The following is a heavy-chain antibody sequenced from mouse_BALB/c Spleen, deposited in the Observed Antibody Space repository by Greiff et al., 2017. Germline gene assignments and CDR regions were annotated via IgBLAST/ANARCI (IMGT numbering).Heavy chain of an antibody. D-gene: IGHD2-1*01. CDR1: GYTFSNYW. V-gene: IGHV1-9*01. CDR2: ILPGSGST. CDR3: ARRGGNPFAY. Sequence: VQLQQSGAELMKPGASVKISCKATGYTFSNYWIEWVKQRPGHGLEWIGEILPGSGSTNYNEKFKGKATFTADTSSNTAYMQLSSLTSEDSAVYYCARRGGNPFAYWGQGTLVTVSA. J-gene: IGHJ3*01.